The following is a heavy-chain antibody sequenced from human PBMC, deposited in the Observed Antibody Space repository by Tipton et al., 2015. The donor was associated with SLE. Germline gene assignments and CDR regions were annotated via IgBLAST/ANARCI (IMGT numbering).Heavy chain of an antibody. CDR1: GDSISSGTYY. CDR2: VFAGVTT. D-gene: IGHD3-9*01. J-gene: IGHJ4*02. CDR3: ARRVLGQTTYDI. V-gene: IGHV4-61*02. Sequence: TLSLTCTVFGDSISSGTYYWSWIRQPAGKGLEWIGRVFAGVTTNYNPSLKSRVTISVDTSKIQFSLRLTSVTAADTAVYFCARRVLGQTTYDIWGQGTLVTVSS.